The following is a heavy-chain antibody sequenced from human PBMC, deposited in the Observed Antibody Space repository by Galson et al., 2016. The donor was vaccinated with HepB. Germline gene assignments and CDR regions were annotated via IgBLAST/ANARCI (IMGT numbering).Heavy chain of an antibody. CDR3: SGSSGGVIGMPFNY. Sequence: SLRLSCAASGFTFSGSAMHWVRQASGKGLEWVARIRSEDNNYATAYAASVKGRFTISRDDSKNTAYLQLNSLKTEDTAVYYCSGSSGGVIGMPFNYWGQGTLVTVSS. V-gene: IGHV3-73*01. CDR1: GFTFSGSA. D-gene: IGHD3-16*02. CDR2: IRSEDNNYAT. J-gene: IGHJ4*02.